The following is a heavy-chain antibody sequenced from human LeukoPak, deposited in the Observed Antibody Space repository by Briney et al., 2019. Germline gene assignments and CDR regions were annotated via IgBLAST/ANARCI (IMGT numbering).Heavy chain of an antibody. CDR3: AIGYSGFDARGLDH. J-gene: IGHJ4*02. V-gene: IGHV4-34*01. CDR1: VGSFSGYY. CDR2: VHHSGST. D-gene: IGHD5-12*01. Sequence: SETLSLTRGVYVGSFSGYYWSWIRQPPGKGLEGIGEVHHSGSTIYNPSLKSRVTISIDTSKNQFYLKLSSVTAADTAVYYCAIGYSGFDARGLDHWGQGTLVTVSS.